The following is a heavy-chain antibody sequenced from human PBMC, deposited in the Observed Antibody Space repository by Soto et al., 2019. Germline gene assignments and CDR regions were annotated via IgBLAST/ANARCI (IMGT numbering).Heavy chain of an antibody. V-gene: IGHV1-69*01. CDR3: ARRYSSSWYPLRFDL. D-gene: IGHD6-13*01. CDR2: IIPIFGTA. J-gene: IGHJ2*01. Sequence: PVKVSCKASGGTFSSYAISWVRQAPGQGLEWMGGIIPIFGTANYAQKFQGRVTITADESTSTAYMELSSLRSEDTAVYYCARRYSSSWYPLRFDLWGRGTLVTVSS. CDR1: GGTFSSYA.